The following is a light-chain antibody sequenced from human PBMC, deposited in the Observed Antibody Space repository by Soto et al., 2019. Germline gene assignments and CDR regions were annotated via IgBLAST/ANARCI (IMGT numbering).Light chain of an antibody. CDR2: LNSDGSH. Sequence: QLVLTQSPSASASLGASVKLTCILSSGHSSYAIAWHQQQPEKGPRYLMKLNSDGSHSKGDGIPDRFSGSSSGAERYLTISSLQSEDEADYYCQTWGTGTHVFGTGTKLTVL. CDR3: QTWGTGTHV. CDR1: SGHSSYA. V-gene: IGLV4-69*01. J-gene: IGLJ1*01.